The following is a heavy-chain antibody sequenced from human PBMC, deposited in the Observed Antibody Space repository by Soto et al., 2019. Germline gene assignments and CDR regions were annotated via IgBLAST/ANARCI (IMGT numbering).Heavy chain of an antibody. CDR3: ARDVI. V-gene: IGHV3-7*05. Sequence: EVQLVESGGGLVQPGGSLRLSCAASGFTFSNFWMSWVRQAPGKGLEWVASIKSDGSERSHVDAVRGRFSISRDNARNSLYLQMHSLRADGTAVYYCARDVIWGQGSLVTVSS. J-gene: IGHJ4*02. CDR2: IKSDGSER. CDR1: GFTFSNFW.